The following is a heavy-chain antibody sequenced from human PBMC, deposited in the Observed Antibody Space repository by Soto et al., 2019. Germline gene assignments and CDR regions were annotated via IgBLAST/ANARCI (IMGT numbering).Heavy chain of an antibody. Sequence: PGGSLRLSCAASGFTFSSYAMHWVRQAPGKGLEWVAVISYDGSNKYYADSVKGRFTISRDNSKNTLYLQMNSLRAEDTAVYYCARDPTTVVTLRYYYGMDVWGQGTTVTVS. D-gene: IGHD4-17*01. J-gene: IGHJ6*02. CDR1: GFTFSSYA. CDR2: ISYDGSNK. CDR3: ARDPTTVVTLRYYYGMDV. V-gene: IGHV3-30-3*01.